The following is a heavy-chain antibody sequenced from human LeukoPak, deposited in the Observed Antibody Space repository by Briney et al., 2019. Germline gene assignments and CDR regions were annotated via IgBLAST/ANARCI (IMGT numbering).Heavy chain of an antibody. V-gene: IGHV3-48*01. J-gene: IGHJ3*02. Sequence: GGSLRLSCAASGFTFSSYSVNWVRQAPGKGLEWVSYISSSSSTIYYADSVKGRFTISRDNAKNSLYLQMNSLRAEDTAVYYCARNYGDYPDAFDIWGQGTMVTVSS. CDR2: ISSSSSTI. D-gene: IGHD4-17*01. CDR1: GFTFSSYS. CDR3: ARNYGDYPDAFDI.